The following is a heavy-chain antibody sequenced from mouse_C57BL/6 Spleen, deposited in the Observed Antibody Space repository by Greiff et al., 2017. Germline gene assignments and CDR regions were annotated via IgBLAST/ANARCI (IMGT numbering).Heavy chain of an antibody. CDR1: GYTFTSYT. V-gene: IGHV1-4*01. Sequence: VQLQQSGAELARPGASVKMSCKASGYTFTSYTMHWVKQRPGQGLEWIGYINPGSGYTKYNQKFKDKATLTADKSSSTASRQLSSLTSEDSAVYYGARGSYNSNSHYAMDYWGQGTSVTVSS. D-gene: IGHD2-5*01. J-gene: IGHJ4*01. CDR2: INPGSGYT. CDR3: ARGSYNSNSHYAMDY.